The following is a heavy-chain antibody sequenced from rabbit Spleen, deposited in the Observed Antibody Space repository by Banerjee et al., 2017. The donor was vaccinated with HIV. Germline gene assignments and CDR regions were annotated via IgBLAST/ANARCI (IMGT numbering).Heavy chain of an antibody. Sequence: QEQLVESGGGLVKPEGSLTLTCTASGFSFSDSYYICWVRQAPGKGLEWIGCKYVDSVASPVYASWAKGRFTISKTSSTTVTLQMTSLTAADTATYFCERGYGDDSHYSLWGPGTLVTVS. CDR1: GFSFSDSYY. CDR3: ERGYGDDSHYSL. V-gene: IGHV1S45*01. J-gene: IGHJ6*01. CDR2: KYVDSVASP. D-gene: IGHD8-1*01.